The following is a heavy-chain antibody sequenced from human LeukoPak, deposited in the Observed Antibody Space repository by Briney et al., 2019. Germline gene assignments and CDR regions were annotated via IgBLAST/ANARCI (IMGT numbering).Heavy chain of an antibody. D-gene: IGHD2-2*01. CDR1: GFTFSDFS. Sequence: KPGGSLRLSCAASGFTFSDFSMNWVRQAPGKGLEWVSSITSGGTYIYYADSVTGRFTISRDNAQNSLYLQMNSLTVEDTAVYYCVRVKRSSTTSFDAFAVWGQGTVVSVSS. J-gene: IGHJ3*01. V-gene: IGHV3-21*01. CDR3: VRVKRSSTTSFDAFAV. CDR2: ITSGGTYI.